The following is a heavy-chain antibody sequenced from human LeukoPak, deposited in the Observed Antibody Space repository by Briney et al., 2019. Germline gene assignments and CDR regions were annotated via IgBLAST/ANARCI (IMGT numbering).Heavy chain of an antibody. Sequence: PGGSLRLSCAASGFTFSSYGMSWVRQAPGKGLEWVSAISGSGGSTYHADSVKGRLTISRDNYKNTLYLKMKSLRAEDTAVYYCAKGLPGSGYSYFDYWGQGTLVTVSS. V-gene: IGHV3-23*01. CDR3: AKGLPGSGYSYFDY. CDR2: ISGSGGST. J-gene: IGHJ4*02. CDR1: GFTFSSYG. D-gene: IGHD3-3*01.